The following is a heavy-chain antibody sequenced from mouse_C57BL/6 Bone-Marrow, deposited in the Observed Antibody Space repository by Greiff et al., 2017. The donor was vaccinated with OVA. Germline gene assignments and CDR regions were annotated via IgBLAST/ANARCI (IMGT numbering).Heavy chain of an antibody. V-gene: IGHV2-5*01. CDR1: GFSLTSYG. CDR2: IWRGGST. Sequence: VKVVESGPGLVQPSQSLSITCTVSGFSLTSYGVHWVRQSPGKGLEWLGVIWRGGSTDYNAAFMSRLSITKDNSKSQVFFKMNSLQADDTAIYYCAKKMGYYGSSWDFDVWGTGTTVTVSS. J-gene: IGHJ1*03. D-gene: IGHD1-1*01. CDR3: AKKMGYYGSSWDFDV.